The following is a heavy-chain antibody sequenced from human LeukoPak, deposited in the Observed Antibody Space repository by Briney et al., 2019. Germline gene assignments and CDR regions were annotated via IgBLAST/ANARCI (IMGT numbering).Heavy chain of an antibody. D-gene: IGHD6-19*01. CDR1: GYTFTSYY. J-gene: IGHJ4*02. V-gene: IGHV1-46*01. CDR3: ARVEIAVAGTMSADY. CDR2: INPSGGST. Sequence: ASVKVSCKASGYTFTSYYMHWVRQAPGQGLEWMGIINPSGGSTSYAQKFQGRVTMTRDTSTSTVHMELSSLRSEDTAVYYCARVEIAVAGTMSADYWGQGTLVTVSS.